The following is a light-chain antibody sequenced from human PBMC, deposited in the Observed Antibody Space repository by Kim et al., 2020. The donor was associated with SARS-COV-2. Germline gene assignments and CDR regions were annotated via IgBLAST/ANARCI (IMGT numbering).Light chain of an antibody. J-gene: IGLJ3*02. V-gene: IGLV2-14*01. CDR1: SSDVGGYSY. Sequence: QSALTQPASVSGSPGQSITISCTGTSSDVGGYSYVSWYQQHPGKAPKPMIYDVNKRTSGVSSRFSGSKSGNTASLTISGLQAEDEADYYCKSYTASSTWVFGGGTQLTVL. CDR3: KSYTASSTWV. CDR2: DVN.